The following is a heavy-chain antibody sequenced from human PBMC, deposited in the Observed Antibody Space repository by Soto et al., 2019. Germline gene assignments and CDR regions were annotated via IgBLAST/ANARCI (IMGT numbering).Heavy chain of an antibody. J-gene: IGHJ6*02. CDR2: INPNSGGT. D-gene: IGHD4-4*01. Sequence: ASVKVSCKASGYTFTGYYMHWGRQAPGQGLEWMGWINPNSGGTNYAQKFQGWVTMTRDTSISTAYMELSRLRSDDTAVYYCARGPHYSNYVWGYGMDVWGQGTTVTVSS. CDR1: GYTFTGYY. CDR3: ARGPHYSNYVWGYGMDV. V-gene: IGHV1-2*04.